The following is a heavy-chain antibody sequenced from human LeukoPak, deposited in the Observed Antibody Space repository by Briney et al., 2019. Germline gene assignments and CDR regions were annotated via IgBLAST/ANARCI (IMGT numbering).Heavy chain of an antibody. CDR3: AKDSYYDYVWGSYRYTNQFDY. CDR1: GFTFNRYS. CDR2: ISSSSYI. Sequence: GGSLRLSCAASGFTFNRYSMNWVRQAPGKGLEWVSSISSSSYIYYADSVKGRFTISRDNAKNSLSLQMNSLRAEDTAVYYCAKDSYYDYVWGSYRYTNQFDYWGQGTLVTVSS. J-gene: IGHJ4*02. V-gene: IGHV3-21*04. D-gene: IGHD3-16*02.